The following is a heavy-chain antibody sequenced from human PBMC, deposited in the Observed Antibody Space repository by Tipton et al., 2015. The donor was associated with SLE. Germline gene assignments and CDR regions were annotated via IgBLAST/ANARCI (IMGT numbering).Heavy chain of an antibody. CDR2: INNNGNT. CDR3: ARGRQGMEVFTMDV. D-gene: IGHD1-14*01. CDR1: GGSISSYF. Sequence: TLSLTCTVSGGSISSYFWSWIRQPPGKGLEWIGYINNNGNTNYNPSLKSRVTTSVDTSKNQLSLKLSSVTAADTAVHYCARGRQGMEVFTMDVWGPGTTVTVSS. V-gene: IGHV4-59*01. J-gene: IGHJ6*02.